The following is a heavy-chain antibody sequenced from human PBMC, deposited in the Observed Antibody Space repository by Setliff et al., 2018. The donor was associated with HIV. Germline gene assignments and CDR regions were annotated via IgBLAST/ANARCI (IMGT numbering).Heavy chain of an antibody. V-gene: IGHV4-31*03. J-gene: IGHJ4*02. D-gene: IGHD3-3*01. Sequence: PSETLSLTCTVSGGSISSGTYYWSWIRQHPGKGLEWIGYIYYSGSTYYNPSLKSRVTISVDTSRNQSSLKLSSVTAADTAVYYCARDRSDYYNLPGYFDHWGQGTPVTVSS. CDR2: IYYSGST. CDR3: ARDRSDYYNLPGYFDH. CDR1: GGSISSGTYY.